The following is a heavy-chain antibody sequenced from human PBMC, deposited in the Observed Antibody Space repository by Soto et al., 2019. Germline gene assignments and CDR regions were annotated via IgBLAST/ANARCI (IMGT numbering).Heavy chain of an antibody. CDR2: ISYDGSNK. CDR1: GFTFSSYG. V-gene: IGHV3-30*18. CDR3: AKDHALYNWNYVDY. Sequence: QVQLVESGGGVVQPGRSLRLSCAASGFTFSSYGMRWVRQAPGKGLEWVAVISYDGSNKYYADSVKGRFTISRDNSKNTLYLQMNSLRAEDTAVYYCAKDHALYNWNYVDYWGQGTLVTVSS. D-gene: IGHD1-20*01. J-gene: IGHJ4*02.